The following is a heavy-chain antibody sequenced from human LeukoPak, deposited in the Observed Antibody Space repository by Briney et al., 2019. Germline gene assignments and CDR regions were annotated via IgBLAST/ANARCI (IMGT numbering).Heavy chain of an antibody. V-gene: IGHV3-11*01. D-gene: IGHD1-20*01. CDR3: ARRRYNWNAIDY. Sequence: RSGGSLRLSCAASGFTLSDYYMSWIRQAPGKGLEWVSYISSSGNIIYYADSVKGRFTISRDNAKNSLYLQMNSLRAEDTAVYYCARRRYNWNAIDYWGQGTLVTVSS. CDR1: GFTLSDYY. J-gene: IGHJ4*02. CDR2: ISSSGNII.